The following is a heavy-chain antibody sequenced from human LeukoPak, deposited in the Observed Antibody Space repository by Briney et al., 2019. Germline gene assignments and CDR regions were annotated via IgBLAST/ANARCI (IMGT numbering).Heavy chain of an antibody. CDR2: ISGSGGST. V-gene: IGHV3-23*01. CDR1: GFTFSSYA. J-gene: IGHJ5*02. CDR3: AKDPPRRAVAVTGNWFDP. D-gene: IGHD6-19*01. Sequence: PGGSLRLSCAASGFTFSSYAMSWVRQAPGKGLEWVSAISGSGGSTYYADSVKGRFTISRDNSKNTLYLQMNSLRAEDTAVYYCAKDPPRRAVAVTGNWFDPWGQGTLVTVSS.